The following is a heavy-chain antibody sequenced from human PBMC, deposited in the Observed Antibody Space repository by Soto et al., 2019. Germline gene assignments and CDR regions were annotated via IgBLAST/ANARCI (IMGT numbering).Heavy chain of an antibody. Sequence: SETLSLTCTVSGGSISSGGYYWSWIRQHPGKGLEWIGYIYYSGSTYYNPSLKSRVTISVDTSKNQFSLKLSSVTAADTAVYYCARDLRVRYYYMDVWGKGTTVTVSS. CDR2: IYYSGST. V-gene: IGHV4-31*03. CDR1: GGSISSGGYY. J-gene: IGHJ6*03. D-gene: IGHD3-3*01. CDR3: ARDLRVRYYYMDV.